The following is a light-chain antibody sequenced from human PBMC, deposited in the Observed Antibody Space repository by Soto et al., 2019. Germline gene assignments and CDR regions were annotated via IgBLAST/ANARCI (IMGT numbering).Light chain of an antibody. CDR3: QQHKSYPVT. Sequence: DIQMTQSPSTLSASVGDSVTITCRASQNIDIWLSWYQQKPGKAPKLLIYDASNLKSGVPSRFSGSGSGTEFTLTISSLQPDDFASYYCQQHKSYPVTFGGGTKVDI. CDR1: QNIDIW. CDR2: DAS. V-gene: IGKV1-5*01. J-gene: IGKJ4*01.